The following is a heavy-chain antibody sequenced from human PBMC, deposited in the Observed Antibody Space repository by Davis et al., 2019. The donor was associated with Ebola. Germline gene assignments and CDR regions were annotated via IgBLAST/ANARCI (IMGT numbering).Heavy chain of an antibody. CDR2: INHSGST. V-gene: IGHV4-34*01. D-gene: IGHD1-14*01. Sequence: SETLSLTCAVYGGSFSGYYWSWIRQPPGKGLEWIGEINHSGSTNYNPSLKSRVTISVDTSKNQFYLKLSSVTAADTAVYYCARARGTGAFFDYWGQGTLVTVSS. CDR3: ARARGTGAFFDY. CDR1: GGSFSGYY. J-gene: IGHJ4*02.